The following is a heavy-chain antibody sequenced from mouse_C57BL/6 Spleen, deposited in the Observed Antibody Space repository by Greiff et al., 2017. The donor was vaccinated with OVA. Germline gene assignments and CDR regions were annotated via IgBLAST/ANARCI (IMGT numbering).Heavy chain of an antibody. D-gene: IGHD3-2*02. CDR3: ARELRLPGAD. J-gene: IGHJ3*01. CDR2: IDPSDSYT. CDR1: GYTFTSYW. V-gene: IGHV1-69*01. Sequence: QVQLQQPGAELVMPGASVKLSCKASGYTFTSYWMHWVKQRPGQGLEWIGEIDPSDSYTNYNQKFKGKSTLTVDKSSSTAYMQLSSLTSEDSAVYYCARELRLPGADWGKGTLVTVSA.